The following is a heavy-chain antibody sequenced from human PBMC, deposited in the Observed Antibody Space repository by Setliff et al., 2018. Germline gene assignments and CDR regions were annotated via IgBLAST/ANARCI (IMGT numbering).Heavy chain of an antibody. CDR3: RVWVTMIEVDS. Sequence: PSETLSLTCTFYGGPFSDYYWGWVRQTPGKGLEWIAEINPSGTTNYIPSLKSRLTISVDTSKNQFSLKLTSVTTADTAVYYCRVWVTMIEVDSWAQGTLVTVSS. CDR2: INPSGTT. J-gene: IGHJ4*02. CDR1: GGPFSDYY. V-gene: IGHV4-34*01. D-gene: IGHD3-22*01.